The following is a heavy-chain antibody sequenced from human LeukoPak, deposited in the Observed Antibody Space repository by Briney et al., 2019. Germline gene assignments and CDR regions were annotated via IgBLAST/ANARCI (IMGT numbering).Heavy chain of an antibody. J-gene: IGHJ5*02. D-gene: IGHD4-17*01. CDR3: ARCYGDHGWFDP. V-gene: IGHV4-34*01. CDR1: GGSFSGYY. CDR2: INHSGST. Sequence: SETLSLTCAVYGGSFSGYYWGWIRQPPGKGLEWIGEINHSGSTNYNPSLKSRVTISVDTSKNQFSLKLSSVTAADTAVYYCARCYGDHGWFDPWGQGTLVTVSS.